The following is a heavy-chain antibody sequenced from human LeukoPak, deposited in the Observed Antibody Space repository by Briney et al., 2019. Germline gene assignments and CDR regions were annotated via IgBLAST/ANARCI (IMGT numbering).Heavy chain of an antibody. CDR2: IYSGGST. V-gene: IGHV3-53*01. CDR1: GFTVSSNY. J-gene: IGHJ3*02. Sequence: GGSLRLSCAASGFTVSSNYMSWVRQAPGKGLEWVSVIYSGGSTYYADSVKGRFTISRDNLKNTVYFQMNSLRAEDTAVYHCARGSSNAFDIWGQGTMVTVSS. D-gene: IGHD4-11*01. CDR3: ARGSSNAFDI.